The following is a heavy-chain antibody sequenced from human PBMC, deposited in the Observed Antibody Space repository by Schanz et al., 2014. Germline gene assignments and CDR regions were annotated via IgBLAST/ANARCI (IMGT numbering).Heavy chain of an antibody. CDR2: ISGYTGDT. J-gene: IGHJ4*02. CDR1: GYDFHIYA. V-gene: IGHV1-18*01. Sequence: QILLVQPGPEVKKPGASVTVSCKASGYDFHIYAYSWVRQAPGQGPEWIGWISGYTGDTKYAQKFQHRVNMTTDRTTSTVYMELRSLRCDDAAVYFCARDNGRIPAANSFDYWGQGTPVTVSS. D-gene: IGHD1-1*01. CDR3: ARDNGRIPAANSFDY.